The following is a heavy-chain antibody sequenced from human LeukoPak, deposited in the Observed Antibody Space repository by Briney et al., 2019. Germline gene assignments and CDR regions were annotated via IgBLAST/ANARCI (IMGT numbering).Heavy chain of an antibody. D-gene: IGHD6-19*01. CDR3: ARDKSSGLVSYFDY. CDR2: ISAYNGYT. Sequence: AASVKVSCTASGYTFTSYGISWVRQAPGQGLEWMGWISAYNGYTNYAQKLQGRVTMTTDTSTSTAYMELRSLRSDDTAVYYCARDKSSGLVSYFDYWGQGTLVTVSS. CDR1: GYTFTSYG. V-gene: IGHV1-18*01. J-gene: IGHJ4*02.